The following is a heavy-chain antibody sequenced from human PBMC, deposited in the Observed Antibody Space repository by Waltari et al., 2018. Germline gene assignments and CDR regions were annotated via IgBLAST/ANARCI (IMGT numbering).Heavy chain of an antibody. J-gene: IGHJ4*02. D-gene: IGHD2-15*01. CDR3: ARGIADD. Sequence: QVRLVESGGGVVQPGRSLRLSCAASGFTFSNHGMLWVRQGPGKGLEWVARIWYDGSNDYYADSVKGRFTISRDNSKNTLYLQMNSLRPDDTAVYYCARGIADDWGQGTLVTVSP. V-gene: IGHV3-33*01. CDR1: GFTFSNHG. CDR2: IWYDGSND.